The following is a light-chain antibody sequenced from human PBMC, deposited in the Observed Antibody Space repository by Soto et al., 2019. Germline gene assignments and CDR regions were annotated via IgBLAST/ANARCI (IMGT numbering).Light chain of an antibody. CDR2: EVS. Sequence: HCVLAQPASVFGSPGPSLAISRTGTSSEVGSYNLFSWYQQHPGKAPKLMIYEVSKRPSGVSNRFSGSKSGNTASLTISGLQAEDEADYYCCSYAGSSTFLYVFGTGTKVTVL. V-gene: IGLV2-23*02. CDR3: CSYAGSSTFLYV. J-gene: IGLJ1*01. CDR1: SSEVGSYNL.